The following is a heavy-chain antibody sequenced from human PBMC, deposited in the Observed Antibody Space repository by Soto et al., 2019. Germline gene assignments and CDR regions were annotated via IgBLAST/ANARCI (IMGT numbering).Heavy chain of an antibody. CDR1: GFTFSSYG. CDR2: ISYDGSNK. V-gene: IGHV3-30*18. Sequence: QVQLVESGGGVVQPGRSLRLSCAASGFTFSSYGMHWVRQAPGKGLEWVAVISYDGSNKYYADSVKGRFTISRDNSKNTLNLQMNSLRAEDTAVYYCAKVGYSSSDFDYWGQGTLVTVSS. J-gene: IGHJ4*02. CDR3: AKVGYSSSDFDY. D-gene: IGHD6-6*01.